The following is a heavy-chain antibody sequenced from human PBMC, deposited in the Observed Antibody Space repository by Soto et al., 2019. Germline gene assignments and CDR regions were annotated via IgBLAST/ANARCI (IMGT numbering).Heavy chain of an antibody. CDR2: IIAYNGNT. D-gene: IGHD3-10*02. CDR3: ARDNVFEPDY. J-gene: IGHJ4*02. Sequence: QVQLVQSGAEVKKPGASVKVSCKASGYTLTSYGISWVRQAPGRGLEWMGWIIAYNGNTKDAQNLQARFTMTTDTSTSAAYTHLRSARSDEKAVYYCARDNVFEPDYWGQGTLVTVSS. V-gene: IGHV1-18*01. CDR1: GYTLTSYG.